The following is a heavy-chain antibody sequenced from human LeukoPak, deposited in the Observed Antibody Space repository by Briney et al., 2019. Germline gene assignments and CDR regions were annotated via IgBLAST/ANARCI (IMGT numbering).Heavy chain of an antibody. Sequence: SETLSLTCAVYGGSFSGYYWSWIRQPPGKGLEWIGEINHSGSTNYNPSLKSRVTISVDTSKNQFSLKLSSVTAADTAVYYCARGVSGWYTENWFDPWGQGTLVTVSS. J-gene: IGHJ5*02. D-gene: IGHD6-19*01. CDR3: ARGVSGWYTENWFDP. CDR2: INHSGST. V-gene: IGHV4-34*01. CDR1: GGSFSGYY.